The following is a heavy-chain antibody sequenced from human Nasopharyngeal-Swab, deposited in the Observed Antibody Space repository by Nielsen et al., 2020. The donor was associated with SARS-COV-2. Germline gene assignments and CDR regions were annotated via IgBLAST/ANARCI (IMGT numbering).Heavy chain of an antibody. Sequence: GESLKISCAASGFSFSTTDMHWVRQAPGKGLEWVAVTSYDESHKYYAGSVHGRFTISRDNSKNTLYLQMYSLTTEDTAVYFCARDPILGPHDYFDYWGRGTLVIVSS. V-gene: IGHV3-30*03. J-gene: IGHJ4*02. CDR1: GFSFSTTD. CDR2: TSYDESHK. D-gene: IGHD1-14*01. CDR3: ARDPILGPHDYFDY.